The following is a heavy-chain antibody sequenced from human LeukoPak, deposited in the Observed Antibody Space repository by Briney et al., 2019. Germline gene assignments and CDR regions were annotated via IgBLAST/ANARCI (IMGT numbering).Heavy chain of an antibody. V-gene: IGHV4-38-2*02. J-gene: IGHJ3*02. CDR2: IYHSGST. CDR3: ARDFMTTVTTYAFDI. D-gene: IGHD4-17*01. Sequence: PSETLSLTCTVSGYSISSGYYWGWIRQPPGKGLEWIGSIYHSGSTYYNPSLKSRVTISVDTSKNQFSLKLSSVTAADTAVYYCARDFMTTVTTYAFDIWGQGTMVTVSS. CDR1: GYSISSGYY.